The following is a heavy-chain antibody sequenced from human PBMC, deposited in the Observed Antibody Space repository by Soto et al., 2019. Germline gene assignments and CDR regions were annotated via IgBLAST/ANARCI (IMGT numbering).Heavy chain of an antibody. J-gene: IGHJ4*02. CDR3: ATWFWSGYSLHRGYDY. V-gene: IGHV1-46*01. D-gene: IGHD3-3*01. CDR2: INPSGGST. Sequence: GASVKVSCKASGYTFTSYYMHWVRQAPGQGLEWMGIINPSGGSTSYAQKFQGRVTMTRDTSTSTVYMELSSLRSEDTAVYYCATWFWSGYSLHRGYDYWGQGTLVTVSS. CDR1: GYTFTSYY.